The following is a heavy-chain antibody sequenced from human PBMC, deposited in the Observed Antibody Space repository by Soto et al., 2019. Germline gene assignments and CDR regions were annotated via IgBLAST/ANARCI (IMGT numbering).Heavy chain of an antibody. D-gene: IGHD5-12*01. J-gene: IGHJ4*02. V-gene: IGHV4-30-4*01. CDR2: IYYSGST. CDR3: DRVEGRWLHKRIPGALDY. CDR1: GGSISSGDYY. Sequence: PSETLSLTCTVSGGSISSGDYYWSWIRQPPGKGLEWIGYIYYSGSTYYNPSLKSRVTISVDTSKNQFSLKLSSVTAADTAVYYCDRVEGRWLHKRIPGALDYWGQGTLVTVSS.